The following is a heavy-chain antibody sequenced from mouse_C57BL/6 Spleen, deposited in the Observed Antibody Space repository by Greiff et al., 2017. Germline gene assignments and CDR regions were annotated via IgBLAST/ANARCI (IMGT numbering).Heavy chain of an antibody. CDR3: AKSNYRYWYFDV. J-gene: IGHJ1*03. D-gene: IGHD2-5*01. CDR1: GFNIKDYY. CDR2: IDPEDGET. V-gene: IGHV14-2*01. Sequence: EVQVVESGAELVKPGASVKLSCTASGFNIKDYYMHWVKQRTDQGLEWIGRIDPEDGETKYAPKFQGKATITADTSSNTAYLQLSSLTSEDAAVXYCAKSNYRYWYFDVWGTGTTVTVSS.